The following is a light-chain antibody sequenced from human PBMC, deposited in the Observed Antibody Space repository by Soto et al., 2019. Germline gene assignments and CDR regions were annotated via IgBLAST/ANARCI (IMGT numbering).Light chain of an antibody. Sequence: QSALTQPASVSGSPGQSITISCTGTSSDVGGYNYVSWYQQHPGKAPKLLIFEVNNRPSGVSNRFSASKSGNTASLTISGLKAEEEADYYCSSYTSSSTLRVFGGGTKLTVL. V-gene: IGLV2-14*01. J-gene: IGLJ3*02. CDR1: SSDVGGYNY. CDR3: SSYTSSSTLRV. CDR2: EVN.